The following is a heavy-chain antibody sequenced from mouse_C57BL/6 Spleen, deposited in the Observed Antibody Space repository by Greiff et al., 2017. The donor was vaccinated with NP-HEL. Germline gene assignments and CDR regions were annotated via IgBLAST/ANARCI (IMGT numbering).Heavy chain of an antibody. CDR1: GFTFTDYY. Sequence: EVMLVESGGGLVQPGGSLSLSCASSGFTFTDYYMSWVRQPPGKALEWLGFIRNKANGYTTEYSASVKGRFTISRDNSQSILYLQMNALRAEDSATYYCARCGSSYDYAMGYWGQGTSVTVSS. D-gene: IGHD1-1*01. CDR3: ARCGSSYDYAMGY. J-gene: IGHJ4*01. CDR2: IRNKANGYTT. V-gene: IGHV7-3*01.